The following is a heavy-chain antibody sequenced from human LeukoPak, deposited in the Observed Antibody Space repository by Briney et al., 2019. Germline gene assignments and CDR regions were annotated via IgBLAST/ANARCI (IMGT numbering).Heavy chain of an antibody. Sequence: ASVKVSCKASGYTFTSYYMHWVRQAPGQGLEWMGIINPSGGSTSYAQKFQGRVTMTRDMSTSTVYMELSSLRSEDTAVYYCARPPRIAARPGGLAYWGQGTLVTVSS. CDR1: GYTFTSYY. CDR2: INPSGGST. V-gene: IGHV1-46*01. D-gene: IGHD6-6*01. J-gene: IGHJ4*02. CDR3: ARPPRIAARPGGLAY.